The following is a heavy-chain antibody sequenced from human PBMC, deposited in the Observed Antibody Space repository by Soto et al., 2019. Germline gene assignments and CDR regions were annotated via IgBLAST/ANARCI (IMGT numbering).Heavy chain of an antibody. CDR3: AKVPSSRYYDPVDYFDY. J-gene: IGHJ4*01. D-gene: IGHD3-22*01. CDR2: ISWNSGSI. V-gene: IGHV3-9*01. CDR1: GFTFDDYA. Sequence: EVQLVESGGGLVQPGRSLRLSCAASGFTFDDYAMHWVRQAPGKGLEWVSGISWNSGSIGYADSVKGRFTISRDNAKNSLYLQMNSLRAEDTALYYCAKVPSSRYYDPVDYFDYWGHGTLVTVSS.